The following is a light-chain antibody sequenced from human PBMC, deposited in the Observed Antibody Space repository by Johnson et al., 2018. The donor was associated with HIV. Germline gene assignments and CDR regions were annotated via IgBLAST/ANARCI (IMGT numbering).Light chain of an antibody. V-gene: IGLV1-44*01. CDR1: SSNIGSNT. J-gene: IGLJ1*01. CDR3: AAWDDSLNGPYV. Sequence: YVLTQPPSASGTPVQRVTISCSGSSSNIGSNTVNWYQQLPGTAPKLLIYSNNQRPSGVPDRFSGSKSGTSASLAISGLQSEDEADYYCAAWDDSLNGPYVFGTGTKVTVL. CDR2: SNN.